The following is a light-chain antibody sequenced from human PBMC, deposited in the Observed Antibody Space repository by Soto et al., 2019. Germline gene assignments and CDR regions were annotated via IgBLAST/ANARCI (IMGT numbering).Light chain of an antibody. CDR2: KTS. V-gene: IGKV1-5*03. J-gene: IGKJ1*01. CDR3: QQYINYFRT. CDR1: QSIGVW. Sequence: DIQMTQSPSTLSASVGDRVTITCRASQSIGVWLAWYQQKPGTAPKLLIYKTSTLYSGVPLRLSGSGSGTEFTLTISSLQPDDFATYYCQQYINYFRTFGQGTKVEIK.